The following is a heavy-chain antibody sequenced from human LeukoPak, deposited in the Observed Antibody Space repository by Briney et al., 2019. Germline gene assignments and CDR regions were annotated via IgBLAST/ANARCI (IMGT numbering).Heavy chain of an antibody. CDR3: ARRPFGYCSGGSCYMGYFDY. CDR2: ISGSGDST. V-gene: IGHV3-23*01. J-gene: IGHJ4*02. D-gene: IGHD2-15*01. CDR1: GLNFINYA. Sequence: HPGGSLRLSCAASGLNFINYAMSWVHQAPGKGLEWVSTISGSGDSTYYADSVKGRFTVSRDNSKNTLYLQMNSLRAEDTAVYYCARRPFGYCSGGSCYMGYFDYWGQGTLVTVSS.